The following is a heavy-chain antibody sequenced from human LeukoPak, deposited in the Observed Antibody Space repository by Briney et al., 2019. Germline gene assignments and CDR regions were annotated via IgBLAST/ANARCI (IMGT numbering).Heavy chain of an antibody. CDR2: ISSSSSYI. D-gene: IGHD6-13*01. CDR3: ARTSSSWLHGFFDY. Sequence: GGSLRLSCAASGFTFSSYSMNWVRQAPGKGLEWVSSISSSSSYIYYADSVKGRFTISRDNAKNSLYLQMNSLRAEDTAVYYCARTSSSWLHGFFDYWGQGTLVTVSS. V-gene: IGHV3-21*01. J-gene: IGHJ4*02. CDR1: GFTFSSYS.